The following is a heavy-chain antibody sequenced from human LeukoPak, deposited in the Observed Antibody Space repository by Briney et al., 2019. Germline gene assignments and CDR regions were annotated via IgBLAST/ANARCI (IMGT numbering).Heavy chain of an antibody. D-gene: IGHD3-9*01. CDR3: ARVVLTGSGIDY. V-gene: IGHV1-69*06. J-gene: IGHJ4*02. Sequence: SVKVSCKASGGTFSSYAISWVRQAPGQGLEWMGGIIPIFGTANYAQKFQGRVTITADKSTSTAHMELSSLRSEDRAVYYCARVVLTGSGIDYWGQGTLVTVSS. CDR1: GGTFSSYA. CDR2: IIPIFGTA.